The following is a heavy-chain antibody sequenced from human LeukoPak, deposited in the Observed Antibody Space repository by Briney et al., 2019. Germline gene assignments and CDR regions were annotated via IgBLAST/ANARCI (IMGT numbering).Heavy chain of an antibody. CDR1: GFTFDDYT. D-gene: IGHD3-22*01. CDR3: AKVPSDYYDSSGYFTHYFDY. Sequence: PGGSLRLSCAASGFTFDDYTMHWVRQAPGKGLEWVSLISWDGGSTYYAGSVKGRFTISRDNSKNSLYLQMNSLRTEDTALYYCAKVPSDYYDSSGYFTHYFDYWGQGTLVTVSS. J-gene: IGHJ4*02. CDR2: ISWDGGST. V-gene: IGHV3-43*01.